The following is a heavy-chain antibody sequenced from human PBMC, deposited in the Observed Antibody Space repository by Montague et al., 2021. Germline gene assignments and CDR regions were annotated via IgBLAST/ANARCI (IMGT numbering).Heavy chain of an antibody. CDR1: GFSLTTSGVG. J-gene: IGHJ6*03. D-gene: IGHD3-10*02. Sequence: PALVKPTQTLTLTCTFSGFSLTTSGVGVGWIRQPPGKALEWLGVIYWDADKRYSPSLQNRLIITHDASRNQVILTLNDLGPMDTGTYFCAHTHYVIPFYFYMDVWGKGTTVTVSS. CDR3: AHTHYVIPFYFYMDV. V-gene: IGHV2-5*02. CDR2: IYWDADK.